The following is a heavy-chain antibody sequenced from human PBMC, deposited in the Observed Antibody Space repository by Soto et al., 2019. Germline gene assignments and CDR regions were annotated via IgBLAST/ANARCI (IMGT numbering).Heavy chain of an antibody. Sequence: EVQLLESGGGLVQPGGSLRLSCGGSGFTFNSYALTWSRRLPGKGLDWAPAFGGSGVTTYYANSVRGRFTISRDQSKETLYLQMNSLRAEDTAIYYCAKDRHYGSGTYSDSYLDYWGQGTLVTVSS. J-gene: IGHJ4*02. CDR2: FGGSGVTT. CDR1: GFTFNSYA. D-gene: IGHD3-10*01. CDR3: AKDRHYGSGTYSDSYLDY. V-gene: IGHV3-23*01.